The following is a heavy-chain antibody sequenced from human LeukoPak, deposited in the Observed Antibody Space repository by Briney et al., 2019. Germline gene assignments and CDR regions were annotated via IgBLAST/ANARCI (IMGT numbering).Heavy chain of an antibody. CDR1: GYSFTSYD. CDR3: ATNPYVTFYSMDV. V-gene: IGHV1-2*02. Sequence: ASVKVSCKASGYSFTSYDINWVRQATGQGLEWMGWINSISAGTQYAQKFQGRVTMTSDTSISTAYMELSRLRSDDTGVYYCATNPYVTFYSMDVWGRGTTVTVSS. CDR2: INSISAGT. J-gene: IGHJ6*02. D-gene: IGHD3-10*02.